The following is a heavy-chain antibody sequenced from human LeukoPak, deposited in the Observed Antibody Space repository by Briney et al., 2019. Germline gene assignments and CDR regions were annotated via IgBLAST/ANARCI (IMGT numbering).Heavy chain of an antibody. Sequence: PGGSLRLSCVASGFTFSSYGMHWVRQAPGKGLEWVAVISYDGSNKYHADSVKGRFTISRDNSKNTLYLQMNSLRAEDTAVYYCARDLGYCSSTSCYNAYYYGMDVWGQGATVTVSS. CDR3: ARDLGYCSSTSCYNAYYYGMDV. D-gene: IGHD2-2*02. CDR1: GFTFSSYG. V-gene: IGHV3-30*03. J-gene: IGHJ6*02. CDR2: ISYDGSNK.